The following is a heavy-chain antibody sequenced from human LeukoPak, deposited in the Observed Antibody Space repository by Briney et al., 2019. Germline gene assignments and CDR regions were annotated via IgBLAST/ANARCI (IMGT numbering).Heavy chain of an antibody. D-gene: IGHD1-1*01. CDR2: IYYGGST. J-gene: IGHJ5*02. V-gene: IGHV4-59*01. CDR3: ARHGTSGTNLNWFDP. Sequence: SETLSLTCTVSGGSISSYDWSWIRQPPGKGLEWVGYIYYGGSTNYSPSLKSRVTISVDTSKNQFSLKLSSVTAADTAVYYCARHGTSGTNLNWFDPWGQGTLVTVSS. CDR1: GGSISSYD.